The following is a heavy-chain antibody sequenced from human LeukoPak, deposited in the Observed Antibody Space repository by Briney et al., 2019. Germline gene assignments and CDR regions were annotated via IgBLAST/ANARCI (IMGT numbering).Heavy chain of an antibody. CDR2: ISLDGDNK. CDR1: GFTFSRYS. D-gene: IGHD6-19*01. CDR3: ARDQGGSSGWHHGDY. V-gene: IGHV3-30*03. J-gene: IGHJ4*02. Sequence: PGGSLRLSCAASGFTFSRYSMNWVRQAPGKGLEWVAVISLDGDNKYYADSVKGRFTISRDNSKNTLYLQMNSLRLEDTAVYYCARDQGGSSGWHHGDYWGQGTLVTVSS.